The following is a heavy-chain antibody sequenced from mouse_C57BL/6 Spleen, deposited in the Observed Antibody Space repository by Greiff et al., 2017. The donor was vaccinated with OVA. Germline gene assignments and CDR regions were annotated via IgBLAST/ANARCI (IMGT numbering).Heavy chain of an antibody. V-gene: IGHV1-53*01. J-gene: IGHJ2*01. D-gene: IGHD1-1*01. Sequence: QVQLQQPGTELVKPGASVKLSCKASGYTFTSYWMHWVKQRPGQGLEWLGNINPSNGGTNYNEKFKSKATLTVDKSSSTAYMQLSSLTSEDSAVYYCAREGLSTTVVALDYWGQGTTLTVSS. CDR2: INPSNGGT. CDR3: AREGLSTTVVALDY. CDR1: GYTFTSYW.